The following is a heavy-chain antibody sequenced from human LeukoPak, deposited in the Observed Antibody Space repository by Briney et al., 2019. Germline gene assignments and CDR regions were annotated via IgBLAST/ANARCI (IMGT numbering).Heavy chain of an antibody. V-gene: IGHV1-2*06. J-gene: IGHJ4*02. CDR2: INPTSGGT. CDR1: GGTFTGYY. Sequence: GSSVKVSCKASGGTFTGYYMHWVRQAPGQGLEWMGRINPTSGGTNYAQKFQGRVTMTRDTSISTAYMELSRLRSDDTAVYYCARDYDSSGDIDYWGQGTLVTVSS. D-gene: IGHD3-22*01. CDR3: ARDYDSSGDIDY.